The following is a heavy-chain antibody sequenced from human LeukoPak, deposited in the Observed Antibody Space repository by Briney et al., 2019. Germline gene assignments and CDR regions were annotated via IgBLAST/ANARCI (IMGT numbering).Heavy chain of an antibody. J-gene: IGHJ3*02. Sequence: SVKVSGKASGGTFSSYAISCVRQAPGQGLEWMGRIIPIFGIANYAQKFQGRVTITADKSTSTAYMELSSLRSEDTAVYYCARGGKLLLWFGELWADAFDIWGQGTMVTVSS. D-gene: IGHD3-10*01. CDR3: ARGGKLLLWFGELWADAFDI. CDR2: IIPIFGIA. CDR1: GGTFSSYA. V-gene: IGHV1-69*04.